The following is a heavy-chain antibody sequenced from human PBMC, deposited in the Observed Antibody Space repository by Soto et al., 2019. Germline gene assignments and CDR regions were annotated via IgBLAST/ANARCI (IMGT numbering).Heavy chain of an antibody. J-gene: IGHJ4*02. CDR1: GFTFSSYA. D-gene: IGHD6-13*01. CDR3: AKAKRGLVAAAGGFDY. Sequence: EVQLLESGGGLVQPGGSLRLSCAASGFTFSSYAMSWVRQAPGKGLEWVSAISGSGGSTYYADSVKGRFTISRDNSKNPLYLQMNSLRAEDTAVYYCAKAKRGLVAAAGGFDYWGQGTLVTVSS. CDR2: ISGSGGST. V-gene: IGHV3-23*01.